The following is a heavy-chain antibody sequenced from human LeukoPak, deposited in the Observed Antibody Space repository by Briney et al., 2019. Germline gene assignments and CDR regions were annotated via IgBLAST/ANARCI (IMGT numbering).Heavy chain of an antibody. J-gene: IGHJ4*02. CDR2: IYPGDSDT. V-gene: IGHV5-51*01. CDR3: ASHRGDFWSGYPGQCYFDC. D-gene: IGHD3-3*01. Sequence: GESLKISCKGSGYSFTSYWNGWVRPMPGKGLELRGIIYPGDSDTRYNPSFQGLVNISADNSISTAYLQRSSLTASDTAMYYCASHRGDFWSGYPGQCYFDCWGQGTLVTVSS. CDR1: GYSFTSYW.